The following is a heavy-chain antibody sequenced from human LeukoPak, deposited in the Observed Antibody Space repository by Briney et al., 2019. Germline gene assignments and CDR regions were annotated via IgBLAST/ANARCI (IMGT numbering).Heavy chain of an antibody. V-gene: IGHV1-46*01. Sequence: GASVKVSCKASGYTFTKYYIHWVRQAPGQGLEWMGIINPNGGSTHYAPKLQDRVTMTRDTSTSTVYMELSSLTSEDTAVYYCARVGEYFDWFEEDYWGQGTLVTVSS. CDR3: ARVGEYFDWFEEDY. CDR2: INPNGGST. J-gene: IGHJ4*02. D-gene: IGHD3-9*01. CDR1: GYTFTKYY.